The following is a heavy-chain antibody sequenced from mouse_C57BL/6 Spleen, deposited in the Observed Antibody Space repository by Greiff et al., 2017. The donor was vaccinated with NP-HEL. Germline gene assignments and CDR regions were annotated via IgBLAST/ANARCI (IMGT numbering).Heavy chain of an antibody. Sequence: QVHVKQSGAELVKPGASVKISCKASGYAFSSYWMNWVKQRPGKGLEWIGQIYPGDGDTNYNGKFKGKATLTADKSSSTAYMQLSSLTSEDSAVYFCANMVTTKAWFAYWGQGTLVTVSA. CDR3: ANMVTTKAWFAY. CDR2: IYPGDGDT. V-gene: IGHV1-80*01. D-gene: IGHD2-2*01. CDR1: GYAFSSYW. J-gene: IGHJ3*01.